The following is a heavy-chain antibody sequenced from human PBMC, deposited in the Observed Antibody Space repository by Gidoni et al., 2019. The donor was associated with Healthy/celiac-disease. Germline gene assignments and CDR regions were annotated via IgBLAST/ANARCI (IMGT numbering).Heavy chain of an antibody. D-gene: IGHD6-13*01. V-gene: IGHV4-4*02. CDR1: GGSISSSNW. CDR2: LDHIGGT. J-gene: IGHJ5*02. Sequence: QVQLQESGPGLVKPSGTLSLTCAVSGGSISSSNWWLWVRQPPGKGLEWFGELDHIGGTNYNPSLKNGVTISVDKSKNKFSLKLSSVTAADTAVYYCARDGSSFGSWFDPWGQGTLVTVSS. CDR3: ARDGSSFGSWFDP.